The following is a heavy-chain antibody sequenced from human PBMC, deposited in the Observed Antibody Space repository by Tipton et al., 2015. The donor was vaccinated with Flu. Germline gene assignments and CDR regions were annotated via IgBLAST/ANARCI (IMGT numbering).Heavy chain of an antibody. D-gene: IGHD6-19*01. J-gene: IGHJ6*03. CDR1: GYTFTSYY. CDR2: INPSGGST. CDR3: ARERQWLVGSSYYYYMDV. V-gene: IGHV1-46*01. Sequence: QSGAEVKKPGASVKVSCKASGYTFTSYYMHWVRQAPGQGLEWMGIINPSGGSTSYAQKFQGRVTMTRDTSTSTVYMELSSLRSEDTAVYYCARERQWLVGSSYYYYMDVWGKGTTVTVSS.